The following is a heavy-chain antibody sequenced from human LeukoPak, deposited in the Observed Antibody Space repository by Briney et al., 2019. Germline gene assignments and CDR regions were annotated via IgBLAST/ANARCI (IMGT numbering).Heavy chain of an antibody. Sequence: GASVKVSCKASGYTFTSYGISWVRQAPGQGLEWMGWISAYNGNTNYAQKLQGRVTMTTDTSTSTAYMELRSLRSDDTAVYYCAKPGEYYDYVWGSYPDYWGQGTLVTVSS. D-gene: IGHD3-16*01. V-gene: IGHV1-18*01. CDR2: ISAYNGNT. CDR3: AKPGEYYDYVWGSYPDY. CDR1: GYTFTSYG. J-gene: IGHJ4*02.